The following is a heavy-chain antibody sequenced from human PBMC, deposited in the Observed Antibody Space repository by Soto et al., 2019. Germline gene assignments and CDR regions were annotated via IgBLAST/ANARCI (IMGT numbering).Heavy chain of an antibody. D-gene: IGHD1-1*01. Sequence: QVQLVESGGGLVKPGGSLKLTCTASGFTFSDYSMSWIRQAPGKGLEWVSYISTTSTYTGYADSVKGRFTITRDNAKNSLFLQGNSLSAEDPAVYYCARDPGTATFESWGQGTLVTVSS. CDR2: ISTTSTYT. V-gene: IGHV3-11*05. CDR3: ARDPGTATFES. J-gene: IGHJ5*01. CDR1: GFTFSDYS.